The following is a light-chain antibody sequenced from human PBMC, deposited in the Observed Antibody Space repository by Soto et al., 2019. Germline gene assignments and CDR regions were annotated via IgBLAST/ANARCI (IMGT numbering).Light chain of an antibody. CDR1: QSVSSSY. J-gene: IGKJ2*01. Sequence: EIVLTQSPGTLSLSPGERATLSCRASQSVSSSYLAWYQQKPGQAPRLLIYGASSRATGIPDRFSGSGSGKDFTLTISRLEPEDFAVYYCQQYCSSPAFGQGTKLEIK. CDR3: QQYCSSPA. V-gene: IGKV3-20*01. CDR2: GAS.